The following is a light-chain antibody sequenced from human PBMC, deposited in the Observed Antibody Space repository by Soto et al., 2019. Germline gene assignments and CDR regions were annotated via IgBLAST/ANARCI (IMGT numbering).Light chain of an antibody. CDR3: QQYGSSPRT. J-gene: IGKJ1*01. CDR2: GAS. CDR1: QSVSNNY. V-gene: IGKV3-20*01. Sequence: EIVLTQSPGTLSLAPGERATRSCRASQSVSNNYLAWYQQKPGQAPRLLIYGASNRATGIPDRFSGSGSGTDFTLTISRLEPEDFAVYYCQQYGSSPRTFGQGTKVDIK.